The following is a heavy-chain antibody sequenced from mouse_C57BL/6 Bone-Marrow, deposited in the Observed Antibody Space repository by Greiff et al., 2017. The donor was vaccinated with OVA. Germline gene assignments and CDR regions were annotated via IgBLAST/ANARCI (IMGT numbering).Heavy chain of an antibody. CDR1: GYAFTNYL. CDR3: ASGGYYFDY. J-gene: IGHJ2*01. CDR2: INPGSGGT. Sequence: QVQLQQSGAELVRPGTSVKVSCKASGYAFTNYLIEWVKQRPGQGLEWIGVINPGSGGTNYTEKFKGKATLTADKSSSTAYMQLSSLTSEDSAVYFCASGGYYFDYWGQGTTLTVSS. V-gene: IGHV1-54*01. D-gene: IGHD1-1*02.